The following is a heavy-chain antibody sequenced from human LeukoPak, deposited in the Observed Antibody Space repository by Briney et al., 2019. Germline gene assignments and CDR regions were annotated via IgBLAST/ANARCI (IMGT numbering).Heavy chain of an antibody. J-gene: IGHJ4*02. D-gene: IGHD3-10*01. V-gene: IGHV3-74*03. CDR1: GFTFSRYW. Sequence: PGGSLRLSCAASGFTFSRYWMQWVRQAPGKGLVWVSHINSDGSSTTYADSVKGRFTTSRDNAKNTLYLQMNSLRAEDTAVYYCVRDNYGVDHWGQGTLVTVSS. CDR3: VRDNYGVDH. CDR2: INSDGSST.